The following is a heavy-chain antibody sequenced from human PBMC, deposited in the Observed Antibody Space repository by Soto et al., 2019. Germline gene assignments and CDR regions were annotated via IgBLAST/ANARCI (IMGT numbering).Heavy chain of an antibody. CDR1: GGSISSGDYY. CDR2: NYYSGST. Sequence: QVQLQESGPGLVKPSQTLSLTCTVSGGSISSGDYYWSWIRQPPGKGLEWIGYNYYSGSTYYNPSLKSRVTISVDTSKNQFSLKLSSVTAADTAVYYCASRIAAAGTAFDYWGQGTLVTVSS. CDR3: ASRIAAAGTAFDY. V-gene: IGHV4-30-4*01. J-gene: IGHJ4*02. D-gene: IGHD6-13*01.